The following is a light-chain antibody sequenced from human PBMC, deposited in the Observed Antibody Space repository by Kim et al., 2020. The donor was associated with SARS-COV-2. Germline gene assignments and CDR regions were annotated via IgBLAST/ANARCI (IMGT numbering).Light chain of an antibody. J-gene: IGKJ1*01. CDR2: KAS. V-gene: IGKV1-5*03. CDR1: QSISSW. Sequence: DIQMTQSPSTLSASVGDRVTITCRASQSISSWLAWYQQKPGKAPKLLIYKASSLECGVPSRFSGSGSGTEFTLTISSLQPDDFAPYYCQQYNSYPWTFGQGTKVDIK. CDR3: QQYNSYPWT.